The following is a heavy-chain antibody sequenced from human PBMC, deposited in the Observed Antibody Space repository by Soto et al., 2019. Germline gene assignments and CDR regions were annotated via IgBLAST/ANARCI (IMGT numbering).Heavy chain of an antibody. V-gene: IGHV6-1*01. CDR3: ASDRYYYDSSAYCPFDY. J-gene: IGHJ4*02. CDR2: TYYRSKWYN. Sequence: SQTLSLTCAISGDSVSINSAAWNWIRQSPSRGLEWLGRTYYRSKWYNDYAVSVKSRITINPDTSKNQFSLQLNSVTPEDTDVYYCASDRYYYDSSAYCPFDYWGEGTLVTVSS. CDR1: GDSVSINSAA. D-gene: IGHD3-22*01.